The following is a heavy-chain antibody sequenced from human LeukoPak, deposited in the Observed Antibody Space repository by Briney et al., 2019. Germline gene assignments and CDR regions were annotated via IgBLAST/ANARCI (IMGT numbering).Heavy chain of an antibody. CDR3: ARGRGYRDY. CDR2: IKQDGSEK. Sequence: GGSLRLSCAASGFTLSSYWMSWVRQAPGKGLEWVANIKQDGSEKYYVDSVKGRFTISRDNAKNSLYLQMNSLRAEDTAVYYCARGRGYRDYWGQGTLVTVSS. J-gene: IGHJ4*02. V-gene: IGHV3-7*03. D-gene: IGHD5-12*01. CDR1: GFTLSSYW.